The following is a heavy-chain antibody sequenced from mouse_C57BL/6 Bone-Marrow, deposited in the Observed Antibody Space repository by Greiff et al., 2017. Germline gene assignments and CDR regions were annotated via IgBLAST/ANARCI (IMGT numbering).Heavy chain of an antibody. CDR1: GYTFTSYW. CDR3: SRRTTVPYYFDY. CDR2: IDPSDSYT. J-gene: IGHJ2*01. D-gene: IGHD1-1*01. Sequence: VQLQQPGAELVMPGASVKLSCKASGYTFTSYWMHWVKQRPGQGLEWIGEIDPSDSYTNYNQQFKGKSTLTVDKSTSTAYMELHSLTSEDSAVYFCSRRTTVPYYFDYWGQGTTLTVSS. V-gene: IGHV1-69*01.